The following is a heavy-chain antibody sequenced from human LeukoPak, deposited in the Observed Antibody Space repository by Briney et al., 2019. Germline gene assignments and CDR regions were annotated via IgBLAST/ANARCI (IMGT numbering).Heavy chain of an antibody. V-gene: IGHV4-61*02. CDR2: IYTSGST. CDR3: ARSKDETYYDFWSGYPRYFDL. J-gene: IGHJ2*01. Sequence: PSETLSLTCTVSGGSISSGDYYWSWIRQPAGKGLEWIGRIYTSGSTNYNPSLKSRVTMSVDTSKNQFSLKLSSVTAADTAVYYCARSKDETYYDFWSGYPRYFDLWGRGTLVTVSS. CDR1: GGSISSGDYY. D-gene: IGHD3-3*01.